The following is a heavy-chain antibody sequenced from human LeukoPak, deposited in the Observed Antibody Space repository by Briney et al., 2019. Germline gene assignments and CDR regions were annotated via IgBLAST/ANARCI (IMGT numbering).Heavy chain of an antibody. J-gene: IGHJ4*02. CDR3: ASGFSYGKVDY. V-gene: IGHV3-66*01. CDR1: GFTVSSNY. CDR2: IYSGGRI. D-gene: IGHD5-18*01. Sequence: GGSLRLSCAASGFTVSSNYTSWVRQAPGKGLEWVSLIYSGGRIFYADSVKGRFIISTDNSKNTLYLQMNSLRAEDTAVYYCASGFSYGKVDYWGQGTLVTVSS.